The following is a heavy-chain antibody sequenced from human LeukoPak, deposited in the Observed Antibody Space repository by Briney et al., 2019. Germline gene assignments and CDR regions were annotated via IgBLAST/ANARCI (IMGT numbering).Heavy chain of an antibody. J-gene: IGHJ4*02. CDR2: ISGSSSYI. Sequence: GGSLRLSCAASGFTFSSYSMNWVRQAPGKGLEWVSSISGSSSYIYYADSVKGRFTISRDNAKNSLYLQMNSLRAEDTAVYYCAKEEWLLAVYFDYWGQGTLVTVSS. CDR1: GFTFSSYS. V-gene: IGHV3-21*04. D-gene: IGHD3-3*01. CDR3: AKEEWLLAVYFDY.